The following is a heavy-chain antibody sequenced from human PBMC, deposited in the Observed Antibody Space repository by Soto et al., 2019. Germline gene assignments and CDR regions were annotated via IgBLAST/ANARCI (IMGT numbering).Heavy chain of an antibody. CDR2: IIPIFGTA. CDR1: GGTFSSYA. CDR3: ARRGSHCSSTSCYTYNWFDP. V-gene: IGHV1-69*13. Sequence: SVKVSCKASGGTFSSYAISWVRQAPGQGLEWMGGIIPIFGTANYAQKFQGRVTITADESTSTAYMELSSLRSEDTAVYYCARRGSHCSSTSCYTYNWFDPWGQGTLVTVSS. D-gene: IGHD2-2*02. J-gene: IGHJ5*02.